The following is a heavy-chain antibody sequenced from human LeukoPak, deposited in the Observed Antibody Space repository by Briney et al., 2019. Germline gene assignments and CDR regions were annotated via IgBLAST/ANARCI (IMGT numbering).Heavy chain of an antibody. CDR1: GFTFSSYG. CDR2: IRYDGSNK. CDR3: AREASRKRAFDY. J-gene: IGHJ4*02. Sequence: GGSLRLSCAASGFTFSSYGMHWVRQAPGKGLEWVAFIRYDGSNKYYADSVKGRFTISRDNSKNSLYLQMNSLRAEDTALYYCAREASRKRAFDYWGQGTLVTVSS. V-gene: IGHV3-30*02.